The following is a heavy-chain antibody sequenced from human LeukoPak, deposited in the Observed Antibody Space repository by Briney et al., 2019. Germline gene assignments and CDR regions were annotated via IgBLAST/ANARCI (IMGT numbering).Heavy chain of an antibody. CDR3: ARQQWLDGAYYFDY. D-gene: IGHD6-19*01. Sequence: GGSLRLSCEASGFTFSTFAMIWVRQPPGKGLEWVSSIFPSGGEIHYADSVRGRFTISRDNSKSTLSLQMNSLRAEDTAIYYCARQQWLDGAYYFDYWGQGTLVTVSS. V-gene: IGHV3-23*01. CDR1: GFTFSTFA. CDR2: IFPSGGEI. J-gene: IGHJ4*02.